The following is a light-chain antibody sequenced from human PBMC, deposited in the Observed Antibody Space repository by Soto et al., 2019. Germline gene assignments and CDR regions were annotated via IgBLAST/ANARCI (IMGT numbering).Light chain of an antibody. V-gene: IGLV2-11*01. CDR3: CSYGDSDIYV. CDR1: STDVGRYNY. J-gene: IGLJ1*01. Sequence: QCALTQPRSVSGSPGQSVTISCTGTSTDVGRYNYVSWYQQHPGKAPKVMIYDVSKRPSGVPDRFSGSKSGNTASLTISGLQAEDEADYYCCSYGDSDIYVLGTGTKLTVL. CDR2: DVS.